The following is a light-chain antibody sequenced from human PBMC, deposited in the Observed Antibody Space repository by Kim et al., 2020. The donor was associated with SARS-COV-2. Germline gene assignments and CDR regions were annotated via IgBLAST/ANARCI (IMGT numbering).Light chain of an antibody. J-gene: IGLJ3*02. CDR2: GKN. CDR3: NSRNSNDKGV. Sequence: SSELTQDPTVSVALGQTVRITCQGDSLRSYYATWYQQKPGQAPIVVIYGKNNRPSGITDRFSGSSSGNTASLTITGTQAGDEADYYCNSRNSNDKGVFGG. V-gene: IGLV3-19*01. CDR1: SLRSYY.